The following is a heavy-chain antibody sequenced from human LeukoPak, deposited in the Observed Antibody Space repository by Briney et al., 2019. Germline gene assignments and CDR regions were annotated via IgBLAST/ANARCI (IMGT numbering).Heavy chain of an antibody. Sequence: ASVKVSCKASGYTFTSYYMHWVRQAPGQGLEWMGIINPSGGSTSYAQKFQGRVTMTRDTSTSTVYMELSSLRSEDTAVYYCARGFYSGSFTGGGWFDPWGQGTLVTVSS. V-gene: IGHV1-46*01. CDR1: GYTFTSYY. J-gene: IGHJ5*02. D-gene: IGHD1-26*01. CDR3: ARGFYSGSFTGGGWFDP. CDR2: INPSGGST.